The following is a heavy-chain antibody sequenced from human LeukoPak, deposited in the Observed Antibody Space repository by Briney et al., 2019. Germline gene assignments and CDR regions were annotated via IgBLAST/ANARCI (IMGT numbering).Heavy chain of an antibody. CDR2: ITSHNAYT. CDR1: THIYTNYG. Sequence: SEKVFCNASTHIYTNYGISWVREAPGQGFEDMRWITSHNAYTNYAQKSQGRVPMTTDTSTRTAHMELRSLRSDDTAIYYCASTPRFYDMDVWGQGTTVTVSS. CDR3: ASTPRFYDMDV. V-gene: IGHV1-18*01. J-gene: IGHJ6*02.